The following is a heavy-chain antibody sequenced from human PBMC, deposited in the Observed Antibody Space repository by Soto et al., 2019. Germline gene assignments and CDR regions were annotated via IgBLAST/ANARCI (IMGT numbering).Heavy chain of an antibody. Sequence: SETLSLTCSVSGDSISNLDYFWAWIRQPPGQALEYIGYIYKSATTYYNPSFESRVAISVDTSKSQFSLNVTSVTAADTAVYFCARGRYCLTGRCFPNWFDSWGQGALVTGS. CDR1: GDSISNLDYF. CDR2: IYKSATT. CDR3: ARGRYCLTGRCFPNWFDS. D-gene: IGHD7-27*01. V-gene: IGHV4-30-4*01. J-gene: IGHJ5*01.